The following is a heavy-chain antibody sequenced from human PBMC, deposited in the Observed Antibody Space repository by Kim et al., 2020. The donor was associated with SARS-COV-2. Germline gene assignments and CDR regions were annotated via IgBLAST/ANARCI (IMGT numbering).Heavy chain of an antibody. V-gene: IGHV4-4*02. D-gene: IGHD5-18*01. CDR3: ARASEEIQLWSTLDY. Sequence: SETLSLTCAVSGGSISSSNWWSWVRQPPGKGLEWIGEIYHSGSTNYNPSLKSRVTISVDKSKNQFSLKLSSVTAADTAVYYCARASEEIQLWSTLDYWGQGTLVTVSS. CDR2: IYHSGST. J-gene: IGHJ4*02. CDR1: GGSISSSNW.